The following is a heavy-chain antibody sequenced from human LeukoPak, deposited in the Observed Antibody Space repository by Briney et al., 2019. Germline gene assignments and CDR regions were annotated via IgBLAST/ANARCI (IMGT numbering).Heavy chain of an antibody. J-gene: IGHJ4*02. V-gene: IGHV3-30*02. CDR3: AKDSQRWRDPYYYDSSGYRELDY. Sequence: GGSLGLSCAASGFTFSSYGMHWVRQAPGKGLEWVAFIRYDGSNKYYADSVKGRFTISRDNSKNTLYLQMNSLRAEDTAVYYCAKDSQRWRDPYYYDSSGYRELDYWGQGTLVTVSS. CDR1: GFTFSSYG. D-gene: IGHD3-22*01. CDR2: IRYDGSNK.